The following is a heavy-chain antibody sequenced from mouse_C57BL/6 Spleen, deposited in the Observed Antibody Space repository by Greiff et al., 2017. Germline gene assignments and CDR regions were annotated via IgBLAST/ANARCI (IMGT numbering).Heavy chain of an antibody. V-gene: IGHV5-9*01. CDR3: ARHPGSYFDY. J-gene: IGHJ2*01. CDR2: ISGGGGNT. Sequence: DVHLVESGGGLVKPGGSLTLSCAASGFTFSSYTMSWVRQTPEKRLEWVSTISGGGGNTYYPDSVKGRFKKSRDNAKKTLYLQMSSLRAEDTALYYCARHPGSYFDYWGQGTTLTVSS. CDR1: GFTFSSYT.